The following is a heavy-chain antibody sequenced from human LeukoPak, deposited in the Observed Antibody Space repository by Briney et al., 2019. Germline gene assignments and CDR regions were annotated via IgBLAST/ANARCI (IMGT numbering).Heavy chain of an antibody. CDR2: IIPIFGTA. D-gene: IGHD3-10*01. CDR3: ARVSGSGSYYNSAFDI. J-gene: IGHJ3*02. V-gene: IGHV1-69*13. Sequence: SVKVSCKASGGTFSSYAISWVRQAPGQGLEWMGGIIPIFGTANYAQKFQGRVTITADESTSTAYMELSSLRSEDTAVYYCARVSGSGSYYNSAFDIWGQGTMVTVSS. CDR1: GGTFSSYA.